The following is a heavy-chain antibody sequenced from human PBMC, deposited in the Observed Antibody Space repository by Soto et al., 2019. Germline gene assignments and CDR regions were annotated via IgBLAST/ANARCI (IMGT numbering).Heavy chain of an antibody. D-gene: IGHD4-17*01. CDR2: ISSDGNKK. J-gene: IGHJ4*01. Sequence: GGSLRLSCSFTFSMYSMSWVRQAPGKGLNWVATISSDGNKKHYADSVEGRFAVSRDNSKNILYLEVNTLTTEDTGVYYCTREPTEMSTRIDYWGRGTLVTVSS. V-gene: IGHV3-30*12. CDR1: FTFSMYS. CDR3: TREPTEMSTRIDY.